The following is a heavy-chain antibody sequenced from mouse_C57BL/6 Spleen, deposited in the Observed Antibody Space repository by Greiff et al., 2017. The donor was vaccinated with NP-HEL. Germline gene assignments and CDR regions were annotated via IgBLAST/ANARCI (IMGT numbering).Heavy chain of an antibody. J-gene: IGHJ2*01. CDR3: ARQEDYDYLFDY. V-gene: IGHV5-6*01. CDR1: GFTFSSYG. Sequence: EVKLMESGGDLVKPGGSLKLSCAASGFTFSSYGMSWVRQTPDKRLEWVATISSGGSYTYYPDSVKGRFTISRDNAKNTLYLQMSSLKSEDTAMYDCARQEDYDYLFDYWGQGTTLTVSS. D-gene: IGHD2-4*01. CDR2: ISSGGSYT.